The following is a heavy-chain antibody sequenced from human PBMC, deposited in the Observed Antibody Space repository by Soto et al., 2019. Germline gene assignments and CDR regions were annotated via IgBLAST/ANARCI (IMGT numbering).Heavy chain of an antibody. J-gene: IGHJ3*02. CDR1: GFTFSTNG. V-gene: IGHV3-21*01. CDR3: ARDVSRGWPDAFDI. Sequence: EMQLVESGGGLVKPGGSLRLSCAASGFTFSTNGMNWVRQAPGKGLEWVSAISSSGNYIYYADSVKGRFTISRDNAKNSLYLQMNTVRADDTAVYYCARDVSRGWPDAFDIWGQGTMVTVSS. CDR2: ISSSGNYI. D-gene: IGHD6-19*01.